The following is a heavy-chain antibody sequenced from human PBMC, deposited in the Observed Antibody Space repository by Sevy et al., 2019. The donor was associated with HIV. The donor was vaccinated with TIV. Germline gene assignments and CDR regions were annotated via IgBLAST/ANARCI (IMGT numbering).Heavy chain of an antibody. CDR1: GFTFSNVW. CDR3: TTGGSILQH. D-gene: IGHD3-16*01. V-gene: IGHV3-15*01. CDR2: IKSKTEGGTT. Sequence: GGSLRLSCAASGFTFSNVWMSWVRQAPGKGLEWVGHIKSKTEGGTTDYAAPVKGRFTISRDDSRSTLDLQMNSLKAEDTALYYCTTGGSILQHWGQGTLVTVSS. J-gene: IGHJ4*02.